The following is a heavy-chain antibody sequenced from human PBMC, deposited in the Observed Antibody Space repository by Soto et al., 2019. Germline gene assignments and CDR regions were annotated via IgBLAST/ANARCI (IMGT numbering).Heavy chain of an antibody. Sequence: QVQLVQSGAEVKKPGASVKVSCKASGYTFTSYGISWVRQAPGQGLEWMGWISAYNGNTNYAQKLQGTVTMTTDTSTTTAYTKLRSLIADDTAVYDCARASGSSYWFDPWGQGTLVTVSS. CDR3: ARASGSSYWFDP. D-gene: IGHD1-26*01. V-gene: IGHV1-18*01. CDR2: ISAYNGNT. CDR1: GYTFTSYG. J-gene: IGHJ5*02.